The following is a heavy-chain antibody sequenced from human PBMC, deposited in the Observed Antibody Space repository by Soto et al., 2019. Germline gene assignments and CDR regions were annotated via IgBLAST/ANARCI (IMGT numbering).Heavy chain of an antibody. V-gene: IGHV1-8*01. Sequence: QVQLVQSGAEVKKPGASVKVSCTGSGYTFRSYDIHWVRQATGQGIEWMGWVNPNTGNTGYAQKFQGRVTMTRDMSKSSAYMEVNSLTSEDTAIYYCARAYGAGSFDFWGQGTLVSVSS. CDR1: GYTFRSYD. CDR3: ARAYGAGSFDF. CDR2: VNPNTGNT. D-gene: IGHD3-10*01. J-gene: IGHJ5*01.